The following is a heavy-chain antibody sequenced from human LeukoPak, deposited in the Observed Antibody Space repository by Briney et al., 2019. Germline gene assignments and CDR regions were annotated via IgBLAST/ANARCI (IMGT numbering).Heavy chain of an antibody. Sequence: GASVKVSCKASGYTFTGNYMHWVRQAPGQGLEWMGWINPNSGGTNYAQKFQGRVTMTRDTSISTAYMELSRLRSDDTAVYYCARIIDPLEYSYALYGMDVWGQGTTVTVSS. V-gene: IGHV1-2*02. D-gene: IGHD5-18*01. J-gene: IGHJ6*02. CDR3: ARIIDPLEYSYALYGMDV. CDR2: INPNSGGT. CDR1: GYTFTGNY.